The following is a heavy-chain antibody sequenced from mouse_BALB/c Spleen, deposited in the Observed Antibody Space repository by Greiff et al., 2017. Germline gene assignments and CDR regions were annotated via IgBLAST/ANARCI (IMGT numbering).Heavy chain of an antibody. J-gene: IGHJ4*01. CDR3: TTYRYYYAMDY. CDR2: IRLKSNNYAT. D-gene: IGHD2-10*01. CDR1: GFTFSNYW. V-gene: IGHV6-6*02. Sequence: EVQVVESGGGLVQPGGSMKLSCVASGFTFSNYWMNWVRQSPEKGLEWVAEIRLKSNNYATHYAESVKGRFTISRDDSKSSVYLQMNNLRAEDTGIYYCTTYRYYYAMDYWGQGTSVTVSS.